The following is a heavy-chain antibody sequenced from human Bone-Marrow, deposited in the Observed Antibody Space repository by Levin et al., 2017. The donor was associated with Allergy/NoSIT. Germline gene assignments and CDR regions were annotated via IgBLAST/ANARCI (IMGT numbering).Heavy chain of an antibody. CDR2: ISGSGGST. J-gene: IGHJ5*02. V-gene: IGHV3-23*01. CDR1: GFTFSGYA. D-gene: IGHD3-22*01. Sequence: HAGGSLRLSCAASGFTFSGYAMSWVRQAPGKGLEWVSAISGSGGSTYYADSVKGRFTISRDNSKNTLYLQMNSLRAEDTAVYYCAKCLGWSSGSNWFDPWGQGTLVTVSS. CDR3: AKCLGWSSGSNWFDP.